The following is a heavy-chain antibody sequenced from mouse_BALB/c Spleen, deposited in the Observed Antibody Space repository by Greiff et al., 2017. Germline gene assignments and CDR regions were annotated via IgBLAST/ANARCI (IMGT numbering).Heavy chain of an antibody. CDR1: GYTFTSYW. D-gene: IGHD4-1*01. Sequence: EVQLQQSGTVLARPGASVKMSCKASGYTFTSYWMHWVKQRPGQGLEWMGAIYPGNSDTSYNQKFKGKAKLPAVTSTSTAYMELSSLTNEDSAVYYCTTWDGGDYWGQGTTLTVSS. J-gene: IGHJ2*01. CDR2: IYPGNSDT. V-gene: IGHV1-5*01. CDR3: TTWDGGDY.